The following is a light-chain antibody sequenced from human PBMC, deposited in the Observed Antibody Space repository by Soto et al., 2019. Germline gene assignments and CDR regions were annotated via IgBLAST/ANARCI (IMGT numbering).Light chain of an antibody. Sequence: QSALTQPASVSGSPGQSITISCTGPSSDVGGYNSVSWYQHHPGKAPKLMIYEVSNRPSGVSNRFSGSKSGNTASLIISGLQAEDDADYYCSSYIGSSTVFGGGTKLTVL. CDR1: SSDVGGYNS. CDR3: SSYIGSSTV. V-gene: IGLV2-14*01. CDR2: EVS. J-gene: IGLJ2*01.